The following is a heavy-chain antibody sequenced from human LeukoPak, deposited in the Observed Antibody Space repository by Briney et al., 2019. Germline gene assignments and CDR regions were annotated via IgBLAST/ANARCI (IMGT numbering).Heavy chain of an antibody. J-gene: IGHJ6*03. Sequence: ASVKVSCKASGYTFTSYDINWVRQAPGQGLEWMGWVNPNAGNTGYVQKFQGRVTFTRNTSISTAYMELSRLRSEDTAVYYCARGKYCSDATCYSLGYYYYMDVWGKGTTVTVSS. CDR3: ARGKYCSDATCYSLGYYYYMDV. D-gene: IGHD2-15*01. CDR2: VNPNAGNT. CDR1: GYTFTSYD. V-gene: IGHV1-8*03.